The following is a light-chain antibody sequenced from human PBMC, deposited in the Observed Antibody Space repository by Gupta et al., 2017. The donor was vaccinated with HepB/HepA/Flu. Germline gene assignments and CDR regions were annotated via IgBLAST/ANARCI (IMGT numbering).Light chain of an antibody. J-gene: IGLJ3*02. CDR2: DTT. V-gene: IGLV7-46*01. CDR3: LLTYNKFRV. CDR1: TGVVTSGHY. Sequence: QAVVTQEPSLTVSPGGAVTLTCGSSTGVVTSGHYPYWFQQKPGQAPKTLIYDTTNKHSWTPARFSGSLLGGKAALTLSGAQPEDEAEYYCLLTYNKFRVFGGGTRLTVL.